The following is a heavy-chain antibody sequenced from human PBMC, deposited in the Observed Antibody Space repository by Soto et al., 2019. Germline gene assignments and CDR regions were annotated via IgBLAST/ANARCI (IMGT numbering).Heavy chain of an antibody. CDR2: ISSSSSYI. J-gene: IGHJ6*03. CDR3: ARDRLGYSSGWRDTDYYYYYYMDV. D-gene: IGHD6-19*01. V-gene: IGHV3-21*01. CDR1: GFTFSSYS. Sequence: GGSLRLSCAASGFTFSSYSMNWVRQAPGKGLEWVSSISSSSSYIYYADSVKGRFTISRDNAKNSLYLQMNSLRAEDTAVYYCARDRLGYSSGWRDTDYYYYYYMDVWGKGTTVTVSS.